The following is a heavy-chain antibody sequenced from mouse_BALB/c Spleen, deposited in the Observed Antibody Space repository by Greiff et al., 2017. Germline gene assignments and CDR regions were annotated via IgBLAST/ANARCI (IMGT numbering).Heavy chain of an antibody. V-gene: IGHV1-80*01. CDR3: ARLLTDAMDY. J-gene: IGHJ4*01. CDR2: IYPGDGDT. D-gene: IGHD2-1*01. Sequence: QVQLQQSGAELVRPGSSVKISCKASGYAFSSYWMNWVKQRPGQGLEWIGQIYPGDGDTNYNGKFKGKATLTADKSSSTAYMQLSSLTSEDSAVYFCARLLTDAMDYWGQGTTVTVSS. CDR1: GYAFSSYW.